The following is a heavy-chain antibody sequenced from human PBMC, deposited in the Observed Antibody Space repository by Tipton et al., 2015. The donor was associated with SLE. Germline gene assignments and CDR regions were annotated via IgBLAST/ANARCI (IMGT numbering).Heavy chain of an antibody. Sequence: SLRLSCAASGFTVSSNYMSWVRQAPGKGLEWVSFISPSGSTIHYADSVKGRFTVSRDNGKNSLYLQMNGLRDEDTAVYYCARVYFRDYVLDYWGQGTLVTVSS. CDR1: GFTVSSNY. V-gene: IGHV3-48*02. CDR3: ARVYFRDYVLDY. CDR2: ISPSGSTI. D-gene: IGHD3-10*02. J-gene: IGHJ4*02.